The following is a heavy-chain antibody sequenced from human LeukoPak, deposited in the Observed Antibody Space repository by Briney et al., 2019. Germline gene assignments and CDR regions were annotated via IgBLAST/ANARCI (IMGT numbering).Heavy chain of an antibody. CDR1: GASLSAHY. CDR3: AVGCIPSNCYWYFYPDV. V-gene: IGHV4-34*01. CDR2: INHSGST. D-gene: IGHD2-8*02. J-gene: IGHJ6*04. Sequence: SETLPLPCAVSGASLSAHYRNWIRQPPGKGLEWIGEINHSGSTNYNPSLKSRVTISVDTSKKQFSLRLTSMTAADTPVYYCAVGCIPSNCYWYFYPDVWGEGPTVTVCS.